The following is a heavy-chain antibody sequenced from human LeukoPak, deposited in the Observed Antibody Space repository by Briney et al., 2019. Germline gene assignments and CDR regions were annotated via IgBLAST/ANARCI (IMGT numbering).Heavy chain of an antibody. D-gene: IGHD3-3*01. CDR3: ARLLRY. J-gene: IGHJ4*02. V-gene: IGHV4-38-2*02. CDR1: GGSISSYY. Sequence: SETLSLTCTVSGGSISSYYWGWIRQPPGKGLEWIGTVYHNGSTYYNPSLKSRLTISVDTSKNQFSLKLSSVTAADTAVYYCARLLRYWGQGTLVTVSS. CDR2: VYHNGST.